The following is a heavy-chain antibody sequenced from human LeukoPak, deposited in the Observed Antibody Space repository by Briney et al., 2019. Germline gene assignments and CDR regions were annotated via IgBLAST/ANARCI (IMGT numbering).Heavy chain of an antibody. D-gene: IGHD3-22*01. CDR2: ISGSGGST. CDR3: AKVALNYDSSGYYLH. V-gene: IGHV3-23*01. Sequence: GGSLRLSCAASGFTFSSYAMSWVRQAPGKGLEWVSAISGSGGSTYYADSVKGRFTISRDNSKSTLYLQMNSLRAEDTAVYYRAKVALNYDSSGYYLHWGQGTLVTVSS. CDR1: GFTFSSYA. J-gene: IGHJ4*02.